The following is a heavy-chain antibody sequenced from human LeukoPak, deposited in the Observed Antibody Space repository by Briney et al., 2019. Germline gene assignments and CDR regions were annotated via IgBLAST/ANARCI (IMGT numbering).Heavy chain of an antibody. CDR3: ARALGGYSSSSDRAYYYYYMDV. V-gene: IGHV3-21*01. CDR1: GFTFSSYS. CDR2: ISSSSSYI. D-gene: IGHD6-6*01. Sequence: GGSLRLSCAASGFTFSSYSMNWVRQAPGKGLEWVSAISSSSSYIYYADSVKGRFTISRDNAKNSLYLQMNSLRAEDTAVYYCARALGGYSSSSDRAYYYYYMDVWGKGTTVAVSS. J-gene: IGHJ6*03.